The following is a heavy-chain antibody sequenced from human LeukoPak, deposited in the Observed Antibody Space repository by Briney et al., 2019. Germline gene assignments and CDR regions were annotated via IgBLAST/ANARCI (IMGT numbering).Heavy chain of an antibody. CDR3: AKGELVLVDY. CDR1: GFTVSSNY. V-gene: IGHV3-69-1*01. Sequence: PGGSLRLSCAASGFTVSSNYMNWVRQAPGKGLEWVSYISSSSTIYYADSVKGRFTISRDNSKNTLYLQMNSLRAEDTAVYYCAKGELVLVDYWGQGTLVTVSS. J-gene: IGHJ4*02. CDR2: ISSSSTI. D-gene: IGHD2-15*01.